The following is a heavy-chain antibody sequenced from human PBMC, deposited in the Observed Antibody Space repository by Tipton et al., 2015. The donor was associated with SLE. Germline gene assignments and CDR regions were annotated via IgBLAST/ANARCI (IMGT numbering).Heavy chain of an antibody. J-gene: IGHJ6*02. V-gene: IGHV1-69*01. CDR3: ARVSRSYFFGMDV. CDR2: IIPIFGTA. CDR1: GGTFSSYA. Sequence: QLVQSGAEVKKPGSSVKVPCKASGGTFSSYAISWVRQAPGQGLEWMGGIIPIFGTANYAQKFQGRVTITADESTSTAYMELSSLRFDDTAVYYCARVSRSYFFGMDVWGQGTTVTVSS.